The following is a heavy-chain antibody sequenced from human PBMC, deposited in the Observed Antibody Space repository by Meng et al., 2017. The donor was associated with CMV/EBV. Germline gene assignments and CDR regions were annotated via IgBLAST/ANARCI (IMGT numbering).Heavy chain of an antibody. V-gene: IGHV3-7*01. CDR2: IKQDGSEK. CDR1: GFTFSDYY. Sequence: GGSLRLSCAASGFTFSDYYMSWVRQAPGKGLEWVANIKQDGSEKYYVDSVRGRFTISRDNAKNSLYLQMNSLRAEDTAVYYCARENWGDAFVIWGQGTMVTVSS. J-gene: IGHJ3*02. D-gene: IGHD7-27*01. CDR3: ARENWGDAFVI.